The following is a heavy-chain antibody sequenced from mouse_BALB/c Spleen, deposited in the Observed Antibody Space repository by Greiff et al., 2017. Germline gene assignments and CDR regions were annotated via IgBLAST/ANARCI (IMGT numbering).Heavy chain of an antibody. D-gene: IGHD1-1*01. Sequence: EVQLQQSGAELVRSGASVKLSCTASGFNIKDYYMHWVKQRPEQGLEWIGWIDPENGDTEYAPKFQGKATMTADTSSNTAYLQLSSLTSEDTAVYYCNGPFTIGYGSSYEDYWGQGTTLTVSS. V-gene: IGHV14-4*02. CDR2: IDPENGDT. CDR1: GFNIKDYY. CDR3: NGPFTIGYGSSYEDY. J-gene: IGHJ2*01.